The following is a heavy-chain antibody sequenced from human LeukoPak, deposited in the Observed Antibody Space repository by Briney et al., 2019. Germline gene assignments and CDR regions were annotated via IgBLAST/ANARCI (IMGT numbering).Heavy chain of an antibody. CDR1: GYSISSGHY. D-gene: IGHD3-10*01. CDR3: ARTGGYYYGSATYYNPDY. V-gene: IGHV4-38-2*01. CDR2: IYHRGTT. Sequence: SETLSLTCAVSGYSISSGHYWGGCRQPPGRGLEWIGSIYHRGTTYYNPSLTSRVTISVDTSKNQFSLKLSSVTAADTAVYYCARTGGYYYGSATYYNPDYWGRGTLVTVSS. J-gene: IGHJ4*02.